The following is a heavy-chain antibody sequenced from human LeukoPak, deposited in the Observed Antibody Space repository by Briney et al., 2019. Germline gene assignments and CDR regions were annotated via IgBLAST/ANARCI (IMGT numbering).Heavy chain of an antibody. D-gene: IGHD3-10*01. J-gene: IGHJ6*03. CDR2: IRYDGSNK. CDR3: AKAHGSGFNYYYYIDV. V-gene: IGHV3-30*02. CDR1: GFTLSGYG. Sequence: GGSLRLSCVASGFTLSGYGMYWVRQAPGKGLEWVAFIRYDGSNKYYADSVKGRFTISRDNSKNTLYLQMNSLRAEDSAVYYCAKAHGSGFNYYYYIDVWGKGTTVTISS.